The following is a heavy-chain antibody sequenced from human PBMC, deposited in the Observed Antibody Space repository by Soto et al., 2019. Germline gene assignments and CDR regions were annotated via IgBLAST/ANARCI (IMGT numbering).Heavy chain of an antibody. D-gene: IGHD6-6*01. Sequence: PGESLKISCKGSGYSFTSYWIGCVRQMPGKGLEGMGIIYPGDSDTRYSPSFQGQVTISADKSISTAYLQWSSLKASDTAMYYCARHWSSSAYYYYGMEVWGQGTPVTVSS. CDR2: IYPGDSDT. CDR1: GYSFTSYW. V-gene: IGHV5-51*01. CDR3: ARHWSSSAYYYYGMEV. J-gene: IGHJ6*02.